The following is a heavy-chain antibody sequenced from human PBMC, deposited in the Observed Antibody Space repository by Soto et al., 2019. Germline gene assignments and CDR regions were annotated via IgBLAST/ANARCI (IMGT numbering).Heavy chain of an antibody. V-gene: IGHV4-34*01. CDR1: GGSFSGYY. J-gene: IGHJ4*02. CDR2: INHSGST. CDR3: ARDKDWAFDY. Sequence: SETLSLTCAVYGGSFSGYYWSWFRQPPGKGLEWIGEINHSGSTNYNPSLKSRVTISVDTSKNQFSLKLSSVTAADTAVYYCARDKDWAFDYWGLGTRVTVSS. D-gene: IGHD3-9*01.